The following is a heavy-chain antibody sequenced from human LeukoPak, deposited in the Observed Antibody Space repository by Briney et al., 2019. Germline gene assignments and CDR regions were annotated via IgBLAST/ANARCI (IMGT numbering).Heavy chain of an antibody. J-gene: IGHJ3*02. V-gene: IGHV4-4*07. D-gene: IGHD1-26*01. Sequence: SETLSLTCTVSGGSISSYYWSWIRQPAGKGLEWIGRIYTSGSTNYNPSLKSRVTMSVDTSKNQFSLKLSSVTAADTAVYYCAKRGIRSYYYAFDIWGQGTMVTVSS. CDR1: GGSISSYY. CDR3: AKRGIRSYYYAFDI. CDR2: IYTSGST.